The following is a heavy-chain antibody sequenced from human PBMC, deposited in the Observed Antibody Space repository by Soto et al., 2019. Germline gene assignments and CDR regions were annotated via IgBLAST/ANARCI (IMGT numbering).Heavy chain of an antibody. D-gene: IGHD3-3*01. CDR3: ARGMGGQDGVITIFGVVIPNYYYYGMDV. Sequence: SETLSLTCTVSSGSISSYYWSWIRQPPGKGLEWVGYIHYSGSTKYNPSLKSRVTISADTSKNQFSLKLSSVTAADTAVYYCARGMGGQDGVITIFGVVIPNYYYYGMDVWGQGTTVTVSS. CDR2: IHYSGST. CDR1: SGSISSYY. J-gene: IGHJ6*02. V-gene: IGHV4-59*12.